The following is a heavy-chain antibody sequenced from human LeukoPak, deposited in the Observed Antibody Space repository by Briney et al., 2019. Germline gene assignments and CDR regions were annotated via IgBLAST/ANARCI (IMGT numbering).Heavy chain of an antibody. V-gene: IGHV3-30*02. D-gene: IGHD6-13*01. CDR1: GFTFSSYG. CDR3: AKIAELFDY. Sequence: GGSLRLSCAASGFTFSSYGMHWVRQAPGKGLEWVAFIRYVGSNKYYADSVKGRFTISRDNSKNTLYLQMNSLRAEDTAVYYCAKIAELFDYWGQGTLVTVSS. CDR2: IRYVGSNK. J-gene: IGHJ4*02.